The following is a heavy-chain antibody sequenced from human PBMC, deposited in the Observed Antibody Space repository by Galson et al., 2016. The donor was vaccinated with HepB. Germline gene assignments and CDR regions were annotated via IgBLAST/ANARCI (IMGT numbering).Heavy chain of an antibody. D-gene: IGHD3/OR15-3a*01. CDR2: INAGNGDT. J-gene: IGHJ6*02. CDR3: VRDNMVNPRWTQWNGMDV. Sequence: SVKVSCKASGFIFTSYAIHWVRQAPGQRLEWMGWINAGNGDTKYPQNFQGRVTLTRDTSASTVYMEVSSLRPEDTAFYYCVRDNMVNPRWTQWNGMDVWGQGTAITVSS. V-gene: IGHV1-3*01. CDR1: GFIFTSYA.